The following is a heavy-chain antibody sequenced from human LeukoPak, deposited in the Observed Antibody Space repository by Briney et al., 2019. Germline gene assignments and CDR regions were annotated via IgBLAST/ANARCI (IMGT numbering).Heavy chain of an antibody. CDR2: IRYDGSAY. CDR3: ARDVWFGDYRWFDP. Sequence: GGSLRLSCVASGFXFSRYGIHWVRQPPGKGQEWVAGIRYDGSAYSYADSVKGRFTISRDNSKNTLYLQMSSLRAEDTAVYFCARDVWFGDYRWFDPWGQGTLVTVSS. D-gene: IGHD3-10*01. J-gene: IGHJ5*02. V-gene: IGHV3-33*01. CDR1: GFXFSRYG.